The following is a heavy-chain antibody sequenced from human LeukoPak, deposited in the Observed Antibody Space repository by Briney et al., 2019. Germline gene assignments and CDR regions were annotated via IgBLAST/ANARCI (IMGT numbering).Heavy chain of an antibody. V-gene: IGHV4-34*01. J-gene: IGHJ2*01. CDR1: GGSLSGYF. CDR3: ARGGYFDL. CDR2: INHSGRT. Sequence: PSETLSLTCAVYGGSLSGYFWSWIRQPPGKGLEWIGEINHSGRTNYNPSLNRRVTVSVDTSKNQFSLKLRSLTAADTAVYYCARGGYFDLWGRGTLVTVSS.